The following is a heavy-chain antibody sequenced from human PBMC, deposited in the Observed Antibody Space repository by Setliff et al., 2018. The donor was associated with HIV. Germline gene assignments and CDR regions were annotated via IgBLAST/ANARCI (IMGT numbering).Heavy chain of an antibody. Sequence: SLKISCAASGFAFVGAEIHWVRQASGKGLEWVGRIRNKFNSLATQYGESLEGRFTTSRDDSKNTAYLQMRSLKTDDTAVYFCATNVRVPGSSLDSWGPGSLVTVSS. D-gene: IGHD6-19*01. CDR2: IRNKFNSLAT. CDR3: ATNVRVPGSSLDS. V-gene: IGHV3-73*01. J-gene: IGHJ1*01. CDR1: GFAFVGAE.